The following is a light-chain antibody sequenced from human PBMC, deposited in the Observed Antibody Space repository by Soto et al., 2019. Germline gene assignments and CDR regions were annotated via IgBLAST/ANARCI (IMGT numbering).Light chain of an antibody. Sequence: DIVMTQSPDSLAVSLGERATINCKSSQSVLYSSNNKNYLAWYQQKPGQPPKLLIYWASTRESGVPDRFSGSGSGTDFTLTISILQAEDVAVYYCQQYYITPPYTFGQGTKLEIK. CDR3: QQYYITPPYT. CDR1: QSVLYSSNNKNY. CDR2: WAS. V-gene: IGKV4-1*01. J-gene: IGKJ2*01.